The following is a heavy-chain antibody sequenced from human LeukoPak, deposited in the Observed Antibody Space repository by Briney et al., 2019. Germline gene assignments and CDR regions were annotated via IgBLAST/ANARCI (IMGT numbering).Heavy chain of an antibody. CDR3: AREGSRSYTSSTLDY. J-gene: IGHJ4*02. V-gene: IGHV4-59*01. CDR2: ISYSGST. Sequence: SETLSLTCSVSGGSINVYYWNWIRQSPGKGLEWIGSISYSGSTNYNPSLKSRVTISMDTSKNRFSLKVSSVIPADTAMYYCAREGSRSYTSSTLDYWGQGTLVTVSS. CDR1: GGSINVYY. D-gene: IGHD6-6*01.